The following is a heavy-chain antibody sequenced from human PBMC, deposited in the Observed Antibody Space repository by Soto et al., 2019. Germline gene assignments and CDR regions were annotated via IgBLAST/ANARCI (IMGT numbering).Heavy chain of an antibody. D-gene: IGHD3-3*01. V-gene: IGHV1-3*04. CDR2: VNTGNGNT. CDR1: RYTFTTYG. CDR3: AVGPASGQFDY. Sequence: VAAVKVSCKASRYTFTTYGMHWVRQAPGQRLEWMGWVNTGNGNTAYSQKFQGRVTITRDTSASTGYMELSSLSSEDMAVYYCAVGPASGQFDYWGQRTLVTVSS. J-gene: IGHJ4*02.